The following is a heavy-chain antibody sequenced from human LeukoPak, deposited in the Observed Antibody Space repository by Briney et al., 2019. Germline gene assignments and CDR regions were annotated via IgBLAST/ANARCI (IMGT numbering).Heavy chain of an antibody. V-gene: IGHV1-69*13. CDR3: ARDSDYGDYIDY. J-gene: IGHJ4*02. CDR2: IIPIFGTA. D-gene: IGHD4-17*01. CDR1: GGTFSSYA. Sequence: SVTVSCKASGGTFSSYAISWVRQAPGQGLEWMGGIIPIFGTANYAQKFQGRVTITADESTSTAYMELSSLRSEDTAVYYCARDSDYGDYIDYWGQGTLVTVSS.